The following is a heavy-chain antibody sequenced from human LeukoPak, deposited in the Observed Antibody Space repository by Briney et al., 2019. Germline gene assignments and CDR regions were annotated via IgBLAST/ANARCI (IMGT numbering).Heavy chain of an antibody. CDR3: ARHRGDFWSGYYLNWFDP. CDR2: IYYSGST. CDR1: GGSISSYY. J-gene: IGHJ5*02. D-gene: IGHD3-3*01. V-gene: IGHV4-59*08. Sequence: SETLSLTCTVSGGSISSYYWSWIRQPPGKGLEWIGYIYYSGSTNYNPSLKSRVTISVDTSKNQFSLKLSSVTAADTAVYYCARHRGDFWSGYYLNWFDPWGQGTLSPSPQ.